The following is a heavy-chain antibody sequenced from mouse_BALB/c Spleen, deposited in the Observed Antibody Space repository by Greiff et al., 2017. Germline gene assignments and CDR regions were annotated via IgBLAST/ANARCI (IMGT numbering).Heavy chain of an antibody. V-gene: IGHV6-6*02. Sequence: EVQLVESGGGLVQPGGSMKLSCVASGFTFSNYWMNWVRQSPEKGLEWVAEIRLKSNNYATHYAESVKGRFTISRDDSKSSVYLQMNNLRAEDTGIYYCTRTARATWNFDYWGQGTTLTVSS. CDR1: GFTFSNYW. J-gene: IGHJ2*01. CDR3: TRTARATWNFDY. D-gene: IGHD3-1*01. CDR2: IRLKSNNYAT.